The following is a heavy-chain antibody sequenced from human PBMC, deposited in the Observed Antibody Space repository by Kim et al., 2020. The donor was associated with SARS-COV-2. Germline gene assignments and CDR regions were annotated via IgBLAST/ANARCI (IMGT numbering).Heavy chain of an antibody. Sequence: GGSLRLSCAASGFTFSCYAMHWVRQAPGKGLEWVAVISYDGSNKNYADSVKGRFTISRDNSKNTLYLQMNSLRAEDTALYYCARNAWPRLRGPTHAYYG. CDR2: ISYDGSNK. CDR3: ARNAWPRLRGPTHAYYG. D-gene: IGHD3-10*01. V-gene: IGHV3-30-3*01. CDR1: GFTFSCYA. J-gene: IGHJ6*01.